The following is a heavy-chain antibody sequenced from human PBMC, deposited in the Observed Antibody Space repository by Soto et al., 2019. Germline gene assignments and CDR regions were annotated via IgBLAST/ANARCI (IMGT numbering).Heavy chain of an antibody. D-gene: IGHD6-19*01. V-gene: IGHV3-74*01. Sequence: EVQLVESGGGLVQPGGSLRLSCAASGFIFSTYWMYWVRQAPGKGLVWVSRTNSDGSDTSYADSVKGRFTISRDNAKNTLYLQMNSLRAEDTAVYYCARDRGWSLFDYWGQGTLVTVSS. CDR1: GFIFSTYW. CDR3: ARDRGWSLFDY. CDR2: TNSDGSDT. J-gene: IGHJ4*02.